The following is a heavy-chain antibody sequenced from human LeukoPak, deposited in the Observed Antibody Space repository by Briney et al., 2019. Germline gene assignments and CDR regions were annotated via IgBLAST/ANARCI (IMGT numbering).Heavy chain of an antibody. D-gene: IGHD2/OR15-2a*01. CDR3: AKDLVISVGPDY. Sequence: GGSLRLSCAASGFTFSSYGMHWVRQAPGKGLEWVAFIRYDGSNKYYADSVKGRFTISRDNSKNTLYLQMNSLRAEDTAVYYCAKDLVISVGPDYWGQGTLVTVSS. V-gene: IGHV3-30*02. J-gene: IGHJ4*02. CDR2: IRYDGSNK. CDR1: GFTFSSYG.